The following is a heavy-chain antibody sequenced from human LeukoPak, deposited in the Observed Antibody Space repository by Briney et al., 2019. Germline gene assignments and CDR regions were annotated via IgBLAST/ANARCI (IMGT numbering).Heavy chain of an antibody. D-gene: IGHD1-26*01. CDR2: ISSSSNYI. Sequence: GGSLRLSCAASGFTFSTYNMSWVRQAPGKGLEWVSSISSSSNYIYYADSVKGRFTISRDNAKNSLYLQMNSLRAEGTDVYYCARDVGASAPDAFDIWGQGTMVTVSS. CDR3: ARDVGASAPDAFDI. V-gene: IGHV3-21*01. CDR1: GFTFSTYN. J-gene: IGHJ3*02.